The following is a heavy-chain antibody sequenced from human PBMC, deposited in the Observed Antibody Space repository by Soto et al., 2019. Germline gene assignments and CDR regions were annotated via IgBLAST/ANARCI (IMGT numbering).Heavy chain of an antibody. J-gene: IGHJ5*02. CDR1: GGSISSGGYY. CDR3: ASMTTVTTGNWFDP. Sequence: SETLSLTCTVSGGSISSGGYYWSWIRQHPGKGLEWIGYIYYSGSTYHNPSLKSRVTISVDTSKNQFSLKLSSVTAADTAVYYCASMTTVTTGNWFDPWGQGTLVTVCS. CDR2: IYYSGST. D-gene: IGHD4-4*01. V-gene: IGHV4-31*03.